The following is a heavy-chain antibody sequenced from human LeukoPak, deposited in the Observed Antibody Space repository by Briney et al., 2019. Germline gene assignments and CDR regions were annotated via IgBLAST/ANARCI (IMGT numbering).Heavy chain of an antibody. J-gene: IGHJ5*02. CDR2: MNPNSGNT. V-gene: IGHV1-8*01. CDR3: ARDGSYYGSGSSEIEGLGA. Sequence: GASVKVSCKASGYTFTSYDINWVRQATGQGLEWMGWMNPNSGNTGYAQKFQGRVTMTRNTSISTAYMELSSLRSEDTAEYYCARDGSYYGSGSSEIEGLGAWGQGTLVTVSS. CDR1: GYTFTSYD. D-gene: IGHD3-10*01.